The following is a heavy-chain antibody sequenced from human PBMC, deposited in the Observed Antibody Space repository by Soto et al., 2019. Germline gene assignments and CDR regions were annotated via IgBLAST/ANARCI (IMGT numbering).Heavy chain of an antibody. Sequence: QVQLVQSGAEVKKPGASVKVSCKASGYPFTTYHLHWVRQAPGQGLEWMGIVYVTGTGTRSAQKFQGRLTMTRDRSTSTVYMELSSLRSEDTAVYYCVRPEGYGSGSYYFDSWGQGTLVTVSS. CDR1: GYPFTTYH. CDR2: VYVTGTGT. V-gene: IGHV1-46*01. D-gene: IGHD3-10*01. J-gene: IGHJ4*02. CDR3: VRPEGYGSGSYYFDS.